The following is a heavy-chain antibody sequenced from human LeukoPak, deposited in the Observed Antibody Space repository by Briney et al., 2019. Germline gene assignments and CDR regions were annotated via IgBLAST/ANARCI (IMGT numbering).Heavy chain of an antibody. CDR3: AKDGLSITILY. J-gene: IGHJ4*02. CDR2: ISGSGGST. Sequence: GGSLTLSCAASGFTFSSYDMSRVRQAPGKGLEWVSAISGSGGSTYYADSVKGRFTISRDNSKTTLYLQMNSLRAEDTAVYYCAKDGLSITILYWGQGTLVTVSS. D-gene: IGHD3-9*01. CDR1: GFTFSSYD. V-gene: IGHV3-23*01.